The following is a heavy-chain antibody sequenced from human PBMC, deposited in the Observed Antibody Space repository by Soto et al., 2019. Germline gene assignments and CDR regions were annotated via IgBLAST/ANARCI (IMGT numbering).Heavy chain of an antibody. CDR3: ARRSGGYSGAFDI. Sequence: EVQLVESGGGLVQPGGSLRLSCAASGFTFSDHYMDWVRQAPGKGLEWVGRTRNKANSYTTEYAASVKGRFTISRDDSKNSLYLQMNSLKTEDTAVYYCARRSGGYSGAFDIWGQGTMVTVSS. J-gene: IGHJ3*02. D-gene: IGHD1-26*01. CDR1: GFTFSDHY. V-gene: IGHV3-72*01. CDR2: TRNKANSYTT.